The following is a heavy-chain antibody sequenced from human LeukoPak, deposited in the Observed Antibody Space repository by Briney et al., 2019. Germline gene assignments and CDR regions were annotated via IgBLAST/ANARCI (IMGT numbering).Heavy chain of an antibody. J-gene: IGHJ4*02. CDR1: GGSITNYY. D-gene: IGHD4-17*01. CDR2: IFSSGTT. CDR3: ARGRAVTTGDDY. Sequence: SETLSLTCTVSGGSITNYYWSWNRQPAGKGLEWIGRIFSSGTTIYHPSLKSRVTMSVDTSKNHFSLKLTSVTAADTAVYYCARGRAVTTGDDYWGQGTLVTVSS. V-gene: IGHV4-4*07.